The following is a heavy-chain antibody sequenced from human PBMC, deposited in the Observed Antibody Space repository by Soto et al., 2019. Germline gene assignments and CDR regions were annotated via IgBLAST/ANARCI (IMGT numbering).Heavy chain of an antibody. D-gene: IGHD3-3*01. V-gene: IGHV3-23*01. CDR3: AKDPRRNDFWETGWFDP. CDR1: GFTFSSYA. J-gene: IGHJ5*02. CDR2: ISGSGGSP. Sequence: EVQLLESGGGLVQPGGSLRLSCAASGFTFSSYAMSWVRQAPGKGLEWVSAISGSGGSPYYEDSVKGRFTISRDNSKNTLYLQMNSLRAEDTAVYYCAKDPRRNDFWETGWFDPWGQGTLVTVSS.